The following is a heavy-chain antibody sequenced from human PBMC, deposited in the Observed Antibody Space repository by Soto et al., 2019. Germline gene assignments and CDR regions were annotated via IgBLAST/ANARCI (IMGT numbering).Heavy chain of an antibody. Sequence: LALTCAVSGGSISGGGLSWSWIRQPPGKGLEWIGYILHTGGTQYNPSLKSRVSMSVDKSKNQFSLHLTSVTAADTAVYYCARLQFGEGFDYWGQGALVTVSS. V-gene: IGHV4-30-2*01. CDR1: GGSISGGGLS. J-gene: IGHJ4*02. CDR3: ARLQFGEGFDY. CDR2: ILHTGGT. D-gene: IGHD3-10*01.